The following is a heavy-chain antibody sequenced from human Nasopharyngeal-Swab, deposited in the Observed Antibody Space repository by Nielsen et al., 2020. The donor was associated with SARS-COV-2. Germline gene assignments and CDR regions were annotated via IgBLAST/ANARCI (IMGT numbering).Heavy chain of an antibody. D-gene: IGHD3-3*01. J-gene: IGHJ6*03. V-gene: IGHV3-21*01. CDR3: ARRDFVLQFLEDGHMDV. CDR2: ISSSSSYI. Sequence: GESLKISCAASGFTFSSYSMNWVRQAPGKGLEWVSSISSSSSYIYYADSVKGRFTISRDNAKNSLYLQMNSLRAEDTAVYYCARRDFVLQFLEDGHMDVWGKGTTVTVSS. CDR1: GFTFSSYS.